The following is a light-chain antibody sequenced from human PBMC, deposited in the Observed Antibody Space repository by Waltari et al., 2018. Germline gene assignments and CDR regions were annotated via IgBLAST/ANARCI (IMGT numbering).Light chain of an antibody. CDR3: QQYHSYRLWT. V-gene: IGKV4-1*01. CDR2: WAS. J-gene: IGKJ1*01. CDR1: QSLLFTFNHKNH. Sequence: DIVMTQSPDSLAVSLGERATINCKSSQSLLFTFNHKNHLTWYQQKSGQPPKLLIHWASTWQSGVPDRFSGSGSETDFTLTISSLQAEDAAIYYCQQYHSYRLWTFGQGTKVEIK.